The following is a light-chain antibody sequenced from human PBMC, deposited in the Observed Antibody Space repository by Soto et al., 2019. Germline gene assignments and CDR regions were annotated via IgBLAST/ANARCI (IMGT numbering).Light chain of an antibody. J-gene: IGLJ3*02. CDR2: EVS. V-gene: IGLV2-14*01. CDR1: GSDVGRYNY. Sequence: QSALTQPASVSGSPGQSITISCTGTGSDVGRYNYVSWYQHHPGKAPRVMIYEVSNRPSGVSNRFSGSKSGNTASLTISGLQAEDEADYYCSSFTSTTTPWVFGGGTKLTV. CDR3: SSFTSTTTPWV.